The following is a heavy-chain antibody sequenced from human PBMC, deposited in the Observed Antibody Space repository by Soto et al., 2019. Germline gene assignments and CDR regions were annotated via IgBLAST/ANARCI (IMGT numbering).Heavy chain of an antibody. CDR3: ARPDSNGWYDY. Sequence: SLKISCKGSGYSFTNHWIAWVRQMPGNGLEWMAIVNPGDSDTRYSPSFQGQVTTSADRSTSTAYLQWSSLKASDTAMYYCARPDSNGWYDYWGQGTLVTVSS. D-gene: IGHD3-22*01. V-gene: IGHV5-51*01. J-gene: IGHJ4*02. CDR2: VNPGDSDT. CDR1: GYSFTNHW.